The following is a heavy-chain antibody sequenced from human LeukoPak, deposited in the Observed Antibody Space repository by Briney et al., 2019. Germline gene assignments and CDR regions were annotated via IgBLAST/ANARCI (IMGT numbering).Heavy chain of an antibody. Sequence: GGSLRLSCAASGFTFSGHGMHWVRQAPGKGLEWVAVIWYDGSNKYYADSVKGRFTISRDNSKNTLYLQMNSLRAEDTAVYYCARGLAVAVFPWGQGTLVTVSS. CDR3: ARGLAVAVFP. CDR2: IWYDGSNK. V-gene: IGHV3-33*01. D-gene: IGHD6-19*01. J-gene: IGHJ5*02. CDR1: GFTFSGHG.